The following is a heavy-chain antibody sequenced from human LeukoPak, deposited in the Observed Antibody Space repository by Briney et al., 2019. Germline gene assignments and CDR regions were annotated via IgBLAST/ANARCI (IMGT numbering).Heavy chain of an antibody. CDR1: GGSISSYY. CDR2: IYYSGST. CDR3: ATLTTVVTAYYFDY. D-gene: IGHD4-23*01. Sequence: SETLSLTCTVSGGSISSYYWSWIRQPAGKGLEWIGYIYYSGSTNYDPSLKSRVTISVDTSKNQFSLKLSSVTAADTAVYYCATLTTVVTAYYFDYWSQGTLVTVSS. J-gene: IGHJ4*02. V-gene: IGHV4-59*08.